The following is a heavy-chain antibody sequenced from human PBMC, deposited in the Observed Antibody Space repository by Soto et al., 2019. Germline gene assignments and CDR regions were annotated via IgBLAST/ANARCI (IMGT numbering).Heavy chain of an antibody. D-gene: IGHD1-26*01. J-gene: IGHJ4*02. CDR2: IFNSGTT. V-gene: IGHV4-31*02. CDR3: ALALGPTTGLDY. Sequence: QVQLQESGPGLVKPSQTLSLTCSVSGASTVSHYHWTWIRQPPGKGLAWMGYIFNSGTTFYNPSLTSRLSISRDTSGNHFSLELRSVTVADTAVYYCALALGPTTGLDYWGQGTLVTVSS. CDR1: GASTVSHYH.